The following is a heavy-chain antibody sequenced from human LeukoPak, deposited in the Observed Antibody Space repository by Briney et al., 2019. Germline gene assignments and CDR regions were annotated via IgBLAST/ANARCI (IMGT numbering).Heavy chain of an antibody. CDR1: GFTFSSYS. D-gene: IGHD1-26*01. V-gene: IGHV3-21*01. Sequence: GGSLRLSCAASGFTFSSYSMNWVRQAPGKGLEWVSSISSSSSYIYYADSVKGRFTISRDNAKNSLYLQMNSLRAEDTAVYYCARRSSGSYYNWFDPWGQGTLVTVSS. CDR3: ARRSSGSYYNWFDP. CDR2: ISSSSSYI. J-gene: IGHJ5*02.